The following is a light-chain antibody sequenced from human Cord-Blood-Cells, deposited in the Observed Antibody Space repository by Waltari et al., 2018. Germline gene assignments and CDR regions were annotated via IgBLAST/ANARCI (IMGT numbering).Light chain of an antibody. CDR3: MQGTHFPIT. CDR2: KVS. Sequence: DVVMTQSPLSLPVTLGQPASITCRSSQSLVYSDGNTYLNWFQQRPDQSPRRLIYKVSNRDSGVPDRFSGSGSGTDFTLKISRVEAEDVGVYYCMQGTHFPITFGPGTKVDIK. J-gene: IGKJ3*01. CDR1: QSLVYSDGNTY. V-gene: IGKV2-30*01.